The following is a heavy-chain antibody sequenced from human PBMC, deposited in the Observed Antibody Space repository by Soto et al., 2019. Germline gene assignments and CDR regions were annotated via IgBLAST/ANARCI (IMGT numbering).Heavy chain of an antibody. J-gene: IGHJ4*02. Sequence: EVQLLESGGGLVQPGGSLRLSCVASGFTFDRYGMNWVRQAPGKGLEWVSAISGGGGSAYYADSVRGRFTISRDNFKNTLYLQMNSLRVEDTAVYFCAKEGRAGRELLHSDCWGQGTLVTVSS. CDR2: ISGGGGSA. D-gene: IGHD1-26*01. CDR3: AKEGRAGRELLHSDC. V-gene: IGHV3-23*01. CDR1: GFTFDRYG.